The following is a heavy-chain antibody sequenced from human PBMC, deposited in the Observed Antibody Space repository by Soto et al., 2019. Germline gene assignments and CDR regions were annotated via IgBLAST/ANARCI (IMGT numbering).Heavy chain of an antibody. CDR1: GGPIRSSSYC. D-gene: IGHD3-9*01. V-gene: IGHV4-39*01. Sequence: SATLSLTCTVSGGPIRSSSYCWGRLRQTPGKGLEWIGNISHSGSTFYSPSLKRRVTISVDTSKNQFSLKVNSVIAADTAIYYCAHILSGSQFNYWGQGTPVT. CDR3: AHILSGSQFNY. CDR2: ISHSGST. J-gene: IGHJ4*02.